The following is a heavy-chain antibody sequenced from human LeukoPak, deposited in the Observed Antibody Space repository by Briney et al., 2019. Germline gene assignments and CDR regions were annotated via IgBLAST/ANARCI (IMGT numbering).Heavy chain of an antibody. CDR3: ERVVVGSGYDYFDY. V-gene: IGHV3-53*01. J-gene: IGHJ4*02. Sequence: GGSLRLSCAVSGFTVSSNYMSWVRQAPGKGLEWVSIIYSDGSTYYADSVKGRFTISRDNSKNTLYLQVNSLRAEDTAVYYCERVVVGSGYDYFDYWGQGTLVTVSS. CDR2: IYSDGST. CDR1: GFTVSSNY. D-gene: IGHD5-12*01.